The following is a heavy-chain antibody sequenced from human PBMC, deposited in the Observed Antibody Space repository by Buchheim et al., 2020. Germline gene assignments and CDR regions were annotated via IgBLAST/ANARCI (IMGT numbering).Heavy chain of an antibody. CDR1: GLSFSGYW. Sequence: EVQLVESGGGLVQPGGSLRLSCAASGLSFSGYWMHWVRQAPGKGPVWVSTITDSGGGTYYAESVKGRFTMSRDNSKNTLSLQMNSLRVEDTAIYYCAKYYYDTSGFDYWGQGTL. CDR2: ITDSGGGT. V-gene: IGHV3-23*04. J-gene: IGHJ4*02. CDR3: AKYYYDTSGFDY. D-gene: IGHD3-22*01.